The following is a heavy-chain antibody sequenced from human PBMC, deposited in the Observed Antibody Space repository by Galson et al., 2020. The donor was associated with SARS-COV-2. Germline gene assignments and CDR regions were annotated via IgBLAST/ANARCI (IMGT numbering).Heavy chain of an antibody. J-gene: IGHJ6*02. D-gene: IGHD2-21*02. Sequence: SETLSLTCTVSGGSIDSSAYYWGWIRQPPGKGLEWIGSVYYSGTTYYSPSLRSRVTISVDTSQNQISLGLSSVTAADTAVYFCARHKDWRGGYCSYGVEVWGQGTTVTGSS. CDR2: VYYSGTT. CDR1: GGSIDSSAYY. CDR3: ARHKDWRGGYCSYGVEV. V-gene: IGHV4-39*01.